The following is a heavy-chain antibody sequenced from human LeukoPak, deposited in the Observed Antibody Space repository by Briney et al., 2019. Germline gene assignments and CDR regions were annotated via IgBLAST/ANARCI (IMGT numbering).Heavy chain of an antibody. J-gene: IGHJ4*02. V-gene: IGHV3-23*01. Sequence: SGGSLRLSCAASGFTFSSYAMSWICQAPGKGLEWVSAISASGGSTNYADSVKGRFTISRDNSKNTLYLQMNSLRAEDTAVYYCAKVDSGYSYGSVDYWGQGTLVTVSS. D-gene: IGHD5-18*01. CDR1: GFTFSSYA. CDR2: ISASGGST. CDR3: AKVDSGYSYGSVDY.